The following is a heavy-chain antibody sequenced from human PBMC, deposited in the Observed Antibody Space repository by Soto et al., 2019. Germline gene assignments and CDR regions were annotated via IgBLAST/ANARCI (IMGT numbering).Heavy chain of an antibody. CDR3: ARSSGYYFHFDY. J-gene: IGHJ4*02. D-gene: IGHD3-22*01. Sequence: SETLSLTCAVSGGSISSGGYSWSWIRQPPGKGLEWIGYIYHSGSTYYNPSLKSRVTISVDRSKNQFSLKLSSVTAADTAVYYCARSSGYYFHFDYWGQGTLVTVSS. V-gene: IGHV4-30-2*01. CDR2: IYHSGST. CDR1: GGSISSGGYS.